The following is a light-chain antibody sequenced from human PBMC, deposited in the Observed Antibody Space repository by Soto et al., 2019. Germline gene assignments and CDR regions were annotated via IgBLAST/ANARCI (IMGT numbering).Light chain of an antibody. CDR3: QQSYRSPYT. V-gene: IGKV1-39*01. CDR2: GAS. Sequence: IQMTQSPSSLFASVGDSVTVTCRASQSINIYLNWHQQKPGKAPTLLIYGASSLQSGVPSRFTGGGSRTDFTLTISSLQPEDFATYYCQQSYRSPYTFGQGTKLEIK. J-gene: IGKJ2*01. CDR1: QSINIY.